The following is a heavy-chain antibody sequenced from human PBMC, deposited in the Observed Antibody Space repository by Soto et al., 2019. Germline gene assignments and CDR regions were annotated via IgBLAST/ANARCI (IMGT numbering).Heavy chain of an antibody. CDR1: GFTFSDYY. J-gene: IGHJ4*02. CDR2: ISSSNSYT. Sequence: GGSLRLSCAASGFTFSDYYMSWIRQAPGKELEWVSYISSSNSYTNYADSVKGRFTISRDNAKNSLYLQMNSLRAEDTAVYYCARLTLAHDSSGYHIFDYWGLGTLVTVS. D-gene: IGHD3-22*01. CDR3: ARLTLAHDSSGYHIFDY. V-gene: IGHV3-11*03.